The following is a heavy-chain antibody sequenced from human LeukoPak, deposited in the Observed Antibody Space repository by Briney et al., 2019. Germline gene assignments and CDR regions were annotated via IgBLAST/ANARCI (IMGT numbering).Heavy chain of an antibody. D-gene: IGHD2-2*01. CDR2: IYSGGST. Sequence: GGSLRLSCAASGFTVSSNYMSWVCQAPGKGLEWVSVIYSGGSTYYADSVKGRFTISRDNSKNTLYLQMNSLRAEDTAVYYCARDPNGYCSSTSCYGDDYWGQGTLVTVSS. V-gene: IGHV3-66*01. CDR3: ARDPNGYCSSTSCYGDDY. J-gene: IGHJ4*02. CDR1: GFTVSSNY.